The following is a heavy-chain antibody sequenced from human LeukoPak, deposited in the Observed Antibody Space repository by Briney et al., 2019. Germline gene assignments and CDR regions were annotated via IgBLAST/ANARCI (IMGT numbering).Heavy chain of an antibody. CDR3: ARDREGAFDI. Sequence: SDTLSLTCTVSGGSISSYYWRWIRQPPGKGLEWIGYIYYSGSTNYNPSLKSRVTISVDTSKNQFSLKLSSVTAADTAVYCCARDREGAFDIWGQGTMVTVSS. CDR2: IYYSGST. D-gene: IGHD5-24*01. J-gene: IGHJ3*02. CDR1: GGSISSYY. V-gene: IGHV4-59*12.